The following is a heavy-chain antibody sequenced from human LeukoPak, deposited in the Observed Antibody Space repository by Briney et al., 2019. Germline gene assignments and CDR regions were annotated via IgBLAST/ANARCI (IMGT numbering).Heavy chain of an antibody. Sequence: GGSLRLSCAASGFTFSNNWMTWVRQAPGKGLEWVANIKQDGSEKYYVDSVKGRFIISRDNAKNSLYLQMNSLRAEDTAVYYCARALIGYYFDYWGQGTLVTVSS. CDR3: ARALIGYYFDY. D-gene: IGHD2-8*01. J-gene: IGHJ4*02. CDR2: IKQDGSEK. CDR1: GFTFSNNW. V-gene: IGHV3-7*01.